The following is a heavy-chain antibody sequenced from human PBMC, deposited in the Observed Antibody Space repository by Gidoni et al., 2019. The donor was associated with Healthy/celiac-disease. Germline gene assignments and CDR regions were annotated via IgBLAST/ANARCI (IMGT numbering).Heavy chain of an antibody. CDR1: GGSISSYY. Sequence: QVQLQESGPGLVKPSETLSLTCTVSGGSISSYYWSWIRQPPGKGLEWIGYTYYSGSTNYNPSLKSRVTISVDTSKNQFSLKLSSVTAADTAVYYCAREYSGYDYPWYFDLWGRGTLVTVSS. V-gene: IGHV4-59*01. J-gene: IGHJ2*01. D-gene: IGHD5-12*01. CDR2: TYYSGST. CDR3: AREYSGYDYPWYFDL.